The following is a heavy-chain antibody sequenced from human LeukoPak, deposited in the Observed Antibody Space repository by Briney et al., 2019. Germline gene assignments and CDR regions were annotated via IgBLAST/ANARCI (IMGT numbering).Heavy chain of an antibody. J-gene: IGHJ5*02. CDR2: IYYSGST. CDR1: GFTFSNYW. V-gene: IGHV4-59*01. Sequence: PGGSLRLSCAASGFTFSNYWMSWVRQAPGKGLEWIGYIYYSGSTNYNPSLKSRVTISVDTSKNQFSLKLSSVTAADTAVYYCARRGFDPWGQGTLVTVSS. CDR3: ARRGFDP.